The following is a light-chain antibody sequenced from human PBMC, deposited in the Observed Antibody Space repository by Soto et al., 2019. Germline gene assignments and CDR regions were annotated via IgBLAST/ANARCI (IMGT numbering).Light chain of an antibody. J-gene: IGKJ5*01. Sequence: EIVMTQSPATLSVSPGGRATLSCRASQSVSGNLAWYQQKPGQAPRLLIYGASTRATGIPARFSGSGSGTDFTLTISSLQSEDFAVYYCQQYNNWPPTFGQGTRLEIK. CDR1: QSVSGN. CDR3: QQYNNWPPT. V-gene: IGKV3-15*01. CDR2: GAS.